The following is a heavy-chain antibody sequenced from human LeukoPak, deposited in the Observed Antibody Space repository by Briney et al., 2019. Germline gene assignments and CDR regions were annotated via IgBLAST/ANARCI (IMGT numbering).Heavy chain of an antibody. V-gene: IGHV1-18*01. CDR3: ARRVLVVVPAATYNWLDP. Sequence: ASVKVSCKASGYTFTSYGISWVRQAPGQGLEWMGWISAYNGNTNYAQKLQGRVTMTTDTSTSTAYMELRSLRSDDTAVYYCARRVLVVVPAATYNWLDPWGQGTLVTVSS. J-gene: IGHJ5*02. CDR2: ISAYNGNT. CDR1: GYTFTSYG. D-gene: IGHD2-2*01.